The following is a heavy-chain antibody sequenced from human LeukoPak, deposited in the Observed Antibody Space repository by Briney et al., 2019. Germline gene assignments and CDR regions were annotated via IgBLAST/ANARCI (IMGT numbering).Heavy chain of an antibody. V-gene: IGHV4-4*07. CDR3: ARGISGTSSRYYYYYMDV. CDR2: IYTSGST. J-gene: IGHJ6*03. CDR1: GGSISSYY. D-gene: IGHD6-6*01. Sequence: PSETLSLTCTVSGGSISSYYWSWIRQPAGKGLEWIGRIYTSGSTNYNPSLKSRVTMSVDTSKNQFSLKLSSVTAADTAVYYCARGISGTSSRYYYYYMDVWGKGTTVTVSS.